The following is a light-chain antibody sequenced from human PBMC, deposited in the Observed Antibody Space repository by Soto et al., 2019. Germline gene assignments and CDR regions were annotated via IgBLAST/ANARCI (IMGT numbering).Light chain of an antibody. Sequence: DIQMTQSPSSLSASVGDRVTITCRASQSISSYLNWYQQKPGKAPKLLIYAASSLQSGVPSRFSGSGSGTDFTLTISILQPEDFATYYCQQSYSTPGTFGQGTKVDIK. CDR3: QQSYSTPGT. V-gene: IGKV1-39*01. CDR1: QSISSY. J-gene: IGKJ1*01. CDR2: AAS.